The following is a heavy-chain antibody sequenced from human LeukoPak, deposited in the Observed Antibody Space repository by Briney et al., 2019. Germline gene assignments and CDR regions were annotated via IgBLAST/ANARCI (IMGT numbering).Heavy chain of an antibody. J-gene: IGHJ3*02. CDR1: GGSISSYY. Sequence: LETLSLTCTVSGGSISSYYWSWIRQPPGKGLEWIGYIYYSGSTNYNPSLKSRVTISVDTSKNQFSLKLSSVTAADTAVYYCAREYSSSSADAFDIWGQGTMVTVSS. D-gene: IGHD6-6*01. CDR2: IYYSGST. V-gene: IGHV4-59*01. CDR3: AREYSSSSADAFDI.